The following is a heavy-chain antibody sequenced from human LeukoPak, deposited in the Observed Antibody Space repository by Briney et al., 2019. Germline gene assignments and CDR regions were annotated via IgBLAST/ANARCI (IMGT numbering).Heavy chain of an antibody. CDR1: GGSISSGGYS. CDR2: IYHSGST. V-gene: IGHV4-30-2*01. Sequence: SETLSLTCAVSGGSISSGGYSWSWIRQPPGKGLEWIGYIYHSGSTYYNPSLKSRVTISVDRSKNQFSLKLSSVTAADTAVYYCARVTRFLEWLLFDYWGQGTLVTVSS. CDR3: ARVTRFLEWLLFDY. D-gene: IGHD3-3*01. J-gene: IGHJ4*02.